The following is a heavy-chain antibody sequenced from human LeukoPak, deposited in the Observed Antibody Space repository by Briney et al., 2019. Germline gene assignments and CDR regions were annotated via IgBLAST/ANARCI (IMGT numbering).Heavy chain of an antibody. CDR1: GASISSNSYY. D-gene: IGHD3-10*01. V-gene: IGHV4-39*07. Sequence: SETLSLTCTVSGASISSNSYYWGWIRQPPGRGLEWIGSIYYSGSTNYNPSLKSRVTISVDPSKNQFSLKLTSVIAADTALYYCARAGWFGELYGPLDFWGQGTLVTVSS. CDR3: ARAGWFGELYGPLDF. J-gene: IGHJ4*02. CDR2: IYYSGST.